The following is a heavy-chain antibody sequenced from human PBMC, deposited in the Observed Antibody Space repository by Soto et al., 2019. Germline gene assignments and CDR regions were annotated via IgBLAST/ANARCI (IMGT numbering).Heavy chain of an antibody. J-gene: IGHJ5*02. CDR2: IKQDGSEK. CDR3: ARSAAAGVHNWFDP. CDR1: GFTFSSYW. D-gene: IGHD6-13*01. V-gene: IGHV3-7*01. Sequence: GGSLRLSCAASGFTFSSYWMSWVRQAPGKGLEWVANIKQDGSEKYYVDSVKGRFTISRDNAKNSLYLQMNSLRAEDTAVYYCARSAAAGVHNWFDPWGQGTLVTVSS.